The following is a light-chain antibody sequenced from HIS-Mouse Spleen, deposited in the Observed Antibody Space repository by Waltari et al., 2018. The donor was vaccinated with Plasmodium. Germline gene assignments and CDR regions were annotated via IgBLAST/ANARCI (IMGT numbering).Light chain of an antibody. Sequence: AIWMTQPPSLLSASTGDKVTISCRMSQGIRSYLAWYQQKPGKAPELLIYAASTLQSGVPSRFSGSGSGTDFTLTISCLQSEDFATYYCQQYYSFPYTFGQGTKLEIK. CDR1: QGIRSY. CDR2: AAS. CDR3: QQYYSFPYT. J-gene: IGKJ2*01. V-gene: IGKV1D-8*02.